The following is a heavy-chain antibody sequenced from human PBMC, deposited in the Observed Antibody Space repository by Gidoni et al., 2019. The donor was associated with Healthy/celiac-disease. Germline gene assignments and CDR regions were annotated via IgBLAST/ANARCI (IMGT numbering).Heavy chain of an antibody. J-gene: IGHJ4*02. CDR2: IIPSFGTE. V-gene: IGHV1-69*01. D-gene: IGHD2-2*01. Sequence: QVQLVQSGAEVKKPGSSVKVSCKDSGGPFRSYAISWVRQAPGQGLEWMGGIIPSFGTENDAQKFQGRVTITADESTSTAYMELSSLRSEDTAVYYCARVSVGYQLRPYYFDYWGQGTLVTVSS. CDR3: ARVSVGYQLRPYYFDY. CDR1: GGPFRSYA.